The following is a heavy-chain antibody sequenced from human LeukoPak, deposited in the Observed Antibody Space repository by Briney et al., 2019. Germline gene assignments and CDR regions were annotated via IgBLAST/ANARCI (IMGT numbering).Heavy chain of an antibody. J-gene: IGHJ4*02. CDR3: ARDSGRSPYHYDSSGYYFDY. Sequence: WASVTVSCKASGYTFTSYYMHWVRQAPGQGLEWMGGIIPIFGTANYAQKFQGRVTITADESTSTAYMELSSLRSEDTAVYYCARDSGRSPYHYDSSGYYFDYWGQGTLVTVSS. D-gene: IGHD3-22*01. CDR1: GYTFTSYY. CDR2: IIPIFGTA. V-gene: IGHV1-69*13.